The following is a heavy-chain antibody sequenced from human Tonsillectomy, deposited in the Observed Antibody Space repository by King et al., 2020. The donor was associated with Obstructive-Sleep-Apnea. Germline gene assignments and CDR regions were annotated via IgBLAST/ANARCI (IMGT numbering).Heavy chain of an antibody. Sequence: MQLQESGPGLVKPSGTLSLTCTVSGGSISSGSYYWGWIRQPPGKGLEGIGSIYYSGSTYYNPSLKSRVTVSVDTSKNQFSLKLSSVTAADTAGYFCARDSSGWYTKYWGQGTLVTVSS. CDR1: GGSISSGSYY. V-gene: IGHV4-39*07. D-gene: IGHD6-19*01. CDR3: ARDSSGWYTKY. CDR2: IYYSGST. J-gene: IGHJ4*02.